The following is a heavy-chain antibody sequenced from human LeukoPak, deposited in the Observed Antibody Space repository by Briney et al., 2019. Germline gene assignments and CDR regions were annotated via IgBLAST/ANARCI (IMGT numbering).Heavy chain of an antibody. CDR3: ARDLGLHPNWFDP. CDR2: IIPIFGTA. CDR1: GGTFSSYA. V-gene: IGHV1-69*13. J-gene: IGHJ5*02. Sequence: SVKVSCKASGGTFSSYAISWVRQAPGQGLEWMGGIIPIFGTANYAQKFQGRVTITADESTSTAYMELSSLRSEDTAVYYCARDLGLHPNWFDPWGQGTLVTVSS. D-gene: IGHD1-7*01.